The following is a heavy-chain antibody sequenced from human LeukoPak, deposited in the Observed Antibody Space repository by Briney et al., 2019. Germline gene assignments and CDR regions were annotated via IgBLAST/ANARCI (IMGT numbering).Heavy chain of an antibody. D-gene: IGHD5-18*01. CDR3: AREGKDTAMVPFDY. V-gene: IGHV1-8*03. J-gene: IGHJ4*02. CDR1: GYTFSNYD. CDR2: MNPSSGST. Sequence: ASLKVSCKASGYTFSNYDINWVRQATGQGLEWMGWMNPSSGSTAYAQKFQGRVTITRNTSISTAYMELSTLRSEDTAVYYCAREGKDTAMVPFDYWGQGTLVTVSS.